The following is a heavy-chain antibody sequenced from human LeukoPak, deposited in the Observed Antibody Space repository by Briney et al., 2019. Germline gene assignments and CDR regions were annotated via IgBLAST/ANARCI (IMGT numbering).Heavy chain of an antibody. CDR1: GGTFSSYA. D-gene: IGHD2-15*01. Sequence: ASVKVSCKSSGGTFSSYAINWVRQAPGQGLEWMGRIIPIFGIANYAQKFQGRVTITADKSTSTAYMELSSLRSEDTAVYYCARAGYCSGGSCPVSWFDPWGQGTLVTVSS. V-gene: IGHV1-69*04. CDR3: ARAGYCSGGSCPVSWFDP. J-gene: IGHJ5*02. CDR2: IIPIFGIA.